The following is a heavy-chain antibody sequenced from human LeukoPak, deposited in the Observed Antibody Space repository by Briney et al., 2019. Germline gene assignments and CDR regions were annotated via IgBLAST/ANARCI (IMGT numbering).Heavy chain of an antibody. J-gene: IGHJ4*02. CDR1: GFTFSSYA. CDR2: INPDGSEK. CDR3: ARESSSGWAPSTVARNFDY. V-gene: IGHV3-7*01. D-gene: IGHD6-19*01. Sequence: GGSLRLSCVASGFTFSSYAMSWVRQAPGKGLEWVANINPDGSEKHHVDSVKGRFATSRDNAKNSLYLQMDSLRAEDTAVYFCARESSSGWAPSTVARNFDYWGQGTLVTVSS.